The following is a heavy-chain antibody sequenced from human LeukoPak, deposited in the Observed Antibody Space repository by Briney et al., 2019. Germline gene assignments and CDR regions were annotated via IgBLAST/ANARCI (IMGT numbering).Heavy chain of an antibody. CDR3: AKHVDTAMVSHFDY. CDR2: ISDSGANT. J-gene: IGHJ4*02. CDR1: GFTFSTYA. Sequence: GGSLRLSCAASGFTFSTYAMSWVRQAPGKGLEWVSTISDSGANTYYADSVRGRFTISRDNSKNTLYLQKNSLRADDTAIYYCAKHVDTAMVSHFDYWGQGTLVTVSS. V-gene: IGHV3-23*01. D-gene: IGHD5-18*01.